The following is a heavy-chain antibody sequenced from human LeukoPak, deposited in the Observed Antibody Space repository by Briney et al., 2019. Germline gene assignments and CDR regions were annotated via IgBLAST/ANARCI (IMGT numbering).Heavy chain of an antibody. Sequence: ASVKVSCKASGYTFTDYFMHWVRQAPGQGLEWMGWINPNSGGTNYAHKFQGRVTMTRDTSISTAYMELSRLRSDDTAVYYCARDLRVGPTVFDYWGQGTLVTVSS. CDR2: INPNSGGT. CDR3: ARDLRVGPTVFDY. CDR1: GYTFTDYF. V-gene: IGHV1-2*02. J-gene: IGHJ4*02. D-gene: IGHD1-26*01.